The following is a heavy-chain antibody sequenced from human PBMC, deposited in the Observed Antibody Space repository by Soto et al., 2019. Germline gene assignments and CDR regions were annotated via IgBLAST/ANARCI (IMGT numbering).Heavy chain of an antibody. CDR1: GYTFTGYY. D-gene: IGHD1-20*01. CDR2: INPNSGGT. CDR3: ARENLSITGTPQGYNWFDP. V-gene: IGHV1-2*04. J-gene: IGHJ5*02. Sequence: ASVKVSCKASGYTFTGYYIHWVRQAPGQGLEWMGWINPNSGGTNYAQKFQGWVTMTRDTSISTAYMELSRMRSDDTAVYYCARENLSITGTPQGYNWFDPWGQGTLVTV.